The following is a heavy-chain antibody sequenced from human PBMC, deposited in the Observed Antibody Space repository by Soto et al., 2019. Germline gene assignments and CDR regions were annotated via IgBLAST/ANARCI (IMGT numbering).Heavy chain of an antibody. CDR2: ISYDGSNK. CDR1: GFTFSGYP. V-gene: IGHV3-30-3*01. Sequence: QVQLVESGGGVVQPGMSLRLSCAASGFTFSGYPMHWVRQAPGKGLEWVAVISYDGSNKFYADSVRGRFTISRDNSKNRLYLQMNSLRAEDTALYYCARDVASRIPLGAFDIWGQGTMVTVSS. D-gene: IGHD3-16*01. J-gene: IGHJ3*02. CDR3: ARDVASRIPLGAFDI.